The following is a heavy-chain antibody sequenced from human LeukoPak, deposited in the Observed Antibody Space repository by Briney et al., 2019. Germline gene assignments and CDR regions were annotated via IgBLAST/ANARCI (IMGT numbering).Heavy chain of an antibody. D-gene: IGHD6-13*01. CDR1: GFTFSSYA. V-gene: IGHV3-23*01. Sequence: GGSLRLSCSASGFTFSSYAMSWVRQAPGKGLEWVSAISGGGGSTYYADSVKGRFTISRDNSKNTLYLQMNSLRAEDTAVYYCAKDLGYSSSLAPYFDYWGQGTLVTVSS. J-gene: IGHJ4*02. CDR3: AKDLGYSSSLAPYFDY. CDR2: ISGGGGST.